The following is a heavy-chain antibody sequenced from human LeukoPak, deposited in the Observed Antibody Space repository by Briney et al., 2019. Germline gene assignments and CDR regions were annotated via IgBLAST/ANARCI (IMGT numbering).Heavy chain of an antibody. Sequence: SETLSLTCAVYGGSFSGYYWSWIRQPPGKGLEWIGEINHSGSTNYNPSLKSRVTISVDTSKHQFSLKLSSVTAADTAVYYCARRYYYGSGGEYYFDYWGQGTLVTVSS. CDR1: GGSFSGYY. D-gene: IGHD3-10*01. CDR2: INHSGST. V-gene: IGHV4-34*01. CDR3: ARRYYYGSGGEYYFDY. J-gene: IGHJ4*02.